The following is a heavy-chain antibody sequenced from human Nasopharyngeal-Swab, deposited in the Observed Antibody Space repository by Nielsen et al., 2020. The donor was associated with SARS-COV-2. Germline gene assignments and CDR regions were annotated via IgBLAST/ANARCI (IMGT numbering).Heavy chain of an antibody. J-gene: IGHJ6*03. Sequence: GESLKISCAASGFSFNSFAMSWVRQAPGKGLEWVSVIYSGGSTYYADSVKGRFTISRDNSKNTLYLQMNSLRAEDTAVYYCARNPHRNYYYMDVWGKGTTVTVSS. CDR3: ARNPHRNYYYMDV. V-gene: IGHV3-53*01. CDR2: IYSGGST. CDR1: GFSFNSFA.